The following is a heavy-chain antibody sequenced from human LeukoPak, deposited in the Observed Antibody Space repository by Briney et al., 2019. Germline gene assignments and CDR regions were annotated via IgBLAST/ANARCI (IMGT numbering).Heavy chain of an antibody. CDR3: ARDSGKSLFDY. CDR2: INPINAGT. J-gene: IGHJ4*02. Sequence: ASVKVSCTASEYTFTGYYMHWVRQAPGQGLEWMGWINPINAGTNDAQEFQGRVTMTRDTCISTAYMELSSLRSDDTAVYFCARDSGKSLFDYWGQGTLVTVSS. CDR1: EYTFTGYY. V-gene: IGHV1-2*02. D-gene: IGHD1-26*01.